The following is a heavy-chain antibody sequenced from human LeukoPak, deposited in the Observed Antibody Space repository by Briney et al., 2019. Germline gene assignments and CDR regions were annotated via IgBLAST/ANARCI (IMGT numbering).Heavy chain of an antibody. D-gene: IGHD3-10*01. J-gene: IGHJ6*02. V-gene: IGHV5-51*01. CDR1: GYIFTSYW. Sequence: GESLKISCKGSGYIFTSYWIGWVRQMPGKGLEWMGIIYPGDSDTRYSPSFQGQVTISADKSISTAYLQWSSLKASDTAMFYCARLRYGSGSYYTPLYGRDVWGQGTTVPASS. CDR3: ARLRYGSGSYYTPLYGRDV. CDR2: IYPGDSDT.